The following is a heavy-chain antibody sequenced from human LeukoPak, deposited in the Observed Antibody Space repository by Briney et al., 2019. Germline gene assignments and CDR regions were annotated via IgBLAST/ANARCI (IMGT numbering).Heavy chain of an antibody. CDR2: INHSGST. V-gene: IGHV4-34*01. Sequence: SETLSLTCAVYGGSFSGYYWSWIRQPPGKGLEWIGEINHSGSTNYNPSLKSRVTISVDTSKNQFSLKLSSVTAADTAVYYCARASIARILNWFDPWGQGTLVTVSS. CDR1: GGSFSGYY. D-gene: IGHD5-18*01. J-gene: IGHJ5*02. CDR3: ARASIARILNWFDP.